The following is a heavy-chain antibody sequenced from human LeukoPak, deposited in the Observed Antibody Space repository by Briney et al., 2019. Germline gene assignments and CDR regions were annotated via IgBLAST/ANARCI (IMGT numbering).Heavy chain of an antibody. CDR1: GLPFSTSA. D-gene: IGHD3-10*01. CDR3: AKMGSAPYYDHFDYFDY. J-gene: IGHJ4*02. Sequence: GGSLRLSCGASGLPFSTSAMSWVRQAPGRGLEWVSGISGSGVTTYYADSVKGRFTISRDNSENTVYLQMDSLRAEDTALYYCAKMGSAPYYDHFDYFDYWGQGTLVTVSS. V-gene: IGHV3-23*01. CDR2: ISGSGVTT.